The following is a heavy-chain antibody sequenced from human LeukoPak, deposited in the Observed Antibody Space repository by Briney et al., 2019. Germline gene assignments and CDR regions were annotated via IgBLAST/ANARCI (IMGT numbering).Heavy chain of an antibody. Sequence: SVKVSCKASGGTFSSYTNSWVRQAPGQGLEWMGRIIPILGIANYAQKFHGRVTITADKSTSTAYMELSSLRSDDTAEYYCAREVTMVRGVIITTYLDYWGQGTMVTVSS. D-gene: IGHD3-10*01. CDR1: GGTFSSYT. J-gene: IGHJ4*02. CDR3: AREVTMVRGVIITTYLDY. CDR2: IIPILGIA. V-gene: IGHV1-69*04.